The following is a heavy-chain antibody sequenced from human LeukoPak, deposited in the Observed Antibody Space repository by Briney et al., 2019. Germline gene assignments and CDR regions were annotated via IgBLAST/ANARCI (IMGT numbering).Heavy chain of an antibody. CDR2: INPSGGSR. D-gene: IGHD6-13*01. Sequence: ASVKVSCRASGYTFTSYYMHWVRQAPGQGLEWMGIINPSGGSRSYAQKFQGRVTMTTDTSTSTAYMELRSLRSDDTAVYYCARDKGGSSWYVYYYYGMDVWGQGTTVTVSS. CDR3: ARDKGGSSWYVYYYYGMDV. V-gene: IGHV1-46*01. CDR1: GYTFTSYY. J-gene: IGHJ6*02.